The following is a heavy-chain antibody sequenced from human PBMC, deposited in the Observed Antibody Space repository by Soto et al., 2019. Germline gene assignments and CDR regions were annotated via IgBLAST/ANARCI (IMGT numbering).Heavy chain of an antibody. CDR3: AKFDPGPYSFDS. J-gene: IGHJ4*02. Sequence: SETLSLTCSVSGVSVSSDDYYWNWIRQPPGKGLEWIGYNHIRGRTNYNPSLGSRVAMSLDTSKNQFSLKVTSVTAADTAIYYCAKFDPGPYSFDSWGQGTLVTVSS. D-gene: IGHD3-9*01. CDR2: NHIRGRT. CDR1: GVSVSSDDYY. V-gene: IGHV4-61*08.